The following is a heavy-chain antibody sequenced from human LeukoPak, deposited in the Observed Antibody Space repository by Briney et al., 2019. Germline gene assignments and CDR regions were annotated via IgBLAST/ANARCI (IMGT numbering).Heavy chain of an antibody. CDR3: ARDGGDYHGSGSYYNWFDL. CDR1: GGSISSSNW. D-gene: IGHD3-10*01. V-gene: IGHV4-4*02. CDR2: IHHSGSI. J-gene: IGHJ5*02. Sequence: PSETLSLTCAVSGGSISSSNWWNWIRQPPGKGLEWIGEIHHSGSINYHPSLKSRLTISVDKSKNQFSLKLTSVTAADTAVYYCARDGGDYHGSGSYYNWFDLWGQGTLVTVSS.